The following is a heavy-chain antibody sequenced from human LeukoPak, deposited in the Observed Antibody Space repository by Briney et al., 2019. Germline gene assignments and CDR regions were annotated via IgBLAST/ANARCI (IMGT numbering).Heavy chain of an antibody. CDR1: VGSISSYY. J-gene: IGHJ4*02. V-gene: IGHV4-4*07. D-gene: IGHD5-18*01. CDR3: ARHLYSHDYDY. Sequence: SETLSLTCIVSVGSISSYYWSWIRQPAGKGLKWIGRIYTSGSTNYNPSLKSRVTMSVDTSKNQFSLKLSSVTAADTAVYYCARHLYSHDYDYWGQGTLVTVSS. CDR2: IYTSGST.